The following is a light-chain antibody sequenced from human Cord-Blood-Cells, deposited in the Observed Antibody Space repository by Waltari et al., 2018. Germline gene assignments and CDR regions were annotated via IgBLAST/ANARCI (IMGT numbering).Light chain of an antibody. Sequence: DIQMTQSPSTLSASVGDRVTITCRASQSISSLLAWYQQKPEKAPNVLVYKASSLESGVPSRFSGSGYETEFTLTISSLQPDDFATYYCQQYNSYWTFGQGTKVEIK. CDR2: KAS. J-gene: IGKJ1*01. CDR3: QQYNSYWT. V-gene: IGKV1-5*03. CDR1: QSISSL.